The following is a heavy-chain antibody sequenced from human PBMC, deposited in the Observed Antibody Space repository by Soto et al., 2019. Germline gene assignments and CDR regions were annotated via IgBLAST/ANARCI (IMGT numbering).Heavy chain of an antibody. CDR1: DSTIRRYA. D-gene: IGHD3-16*01. CDR3: AKNGDFDYDAFDV. CDR2: ITGNSARI. Sequence: LRLSCAASDSTIRRYAMSWVRQAPGKGLEWVSGITGNSARIYYADSVKGRFSISRDNSKNTLYLQMDTLRAEDTAVYYCAKNGDFDYDAFDVWGQGTVVTV. J-gene: IGHJ3*01. V-gene: IGHV3-23*01.